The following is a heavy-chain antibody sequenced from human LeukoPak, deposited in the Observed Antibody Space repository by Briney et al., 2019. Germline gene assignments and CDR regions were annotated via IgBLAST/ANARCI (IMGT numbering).Heavy chain of an antibody. D-gene: IGHD4-17*01. Sequence: SETLSLTCTVSGGSISSYYWSWIRHPPGKGLEWIGYISSIGSTNYNPSLKSRVTITVDTSKKQFSLKMTSVTAADTAVYYCARDPTTVTKGFDVWGQGTMVTVSS. CDR1: GGSISSYY. J-gene: IGHJ3*01. CDR3: ARDPTTVTKGFDV. CDR2: ISSIGST. V-gene: IGHV4-59*01.